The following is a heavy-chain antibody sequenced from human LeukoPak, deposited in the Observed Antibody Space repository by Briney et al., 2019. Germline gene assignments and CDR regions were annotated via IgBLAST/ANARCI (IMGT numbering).Heavy chain of an antibody. V-gene: IGHV1-24*01. Sequence: ASVKVSCKVSGYTLTELSMHWVRQAPGKGLEWMGGFDPEDGETIYAQKFQGRVTMTEDTSTDTAYMELSSLRSEDTAVCYCATFSDYGDYHFAYWGQGTLVTVSS. J-gene: IGHJ4*02. D-gene: IGHD4-17*01. CDR1: GYTLTELS. CDR2: FDPEDGET. CDR3: ATFSDYGDYHFAY.